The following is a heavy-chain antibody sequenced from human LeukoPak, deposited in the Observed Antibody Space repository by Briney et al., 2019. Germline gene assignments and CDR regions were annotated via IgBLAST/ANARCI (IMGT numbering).Heavy chain of an antibody. V-gene: IGHV3-11*06. J-gene: IGHJ5*02. CDR2: ISSSSSYT. CDR1: GFTFSDYY. CDR3: ARPLGTGVFGELS. Sequence: GGSLRLSCAASGFTFSDYYMSWIRQAPGKGLEWVSYISSSSSYTNYADSVKGRFTISRDNAKNSLYLQMNSLRAEDTAVYYCARPLGTGVFGELSWGQGTLVTVSS. D-gene: IGHD3-10*02.